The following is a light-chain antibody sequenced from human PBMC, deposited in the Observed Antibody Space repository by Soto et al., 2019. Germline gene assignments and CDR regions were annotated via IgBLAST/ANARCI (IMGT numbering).Light chain of an antibody. J-gene: IGLJ2*01. CDR2: EVS. Sequence: QSVLTQPASVSGSPGQSITISCTGTSSDVGYYNYVSWYQHHPGKAPKLIIYEVSNRPSGVSTRFSGSKSGNTASLTISGLQAEDEADYYCSSYTTSSTQVFGGGTKLTVL. CDR1: SSDVGYYNY. V-gene: IGLV2-14*01. CDR3: SSYTTSSTQV.